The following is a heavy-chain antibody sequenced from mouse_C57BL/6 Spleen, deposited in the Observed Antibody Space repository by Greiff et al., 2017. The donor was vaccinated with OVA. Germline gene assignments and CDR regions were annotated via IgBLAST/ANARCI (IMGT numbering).Heavy chain of an antibody. Sequence: EVQLQQSGPELVKPGASVKMSCKASGYTFTDYNMHWVKQSHGKSLEWIGYINPNNGGTSYNQKFKGKATLTVNKSSSTAYMELRSLTSEDSAVYYCARRIFQTFSWFAYWGQGTLVTVSA. CDR3: ARRIFQTFSWFAY. J-gene: IGHJ3*01. V-gene: IGHV1-22*01. CDR1: GYTFTDYN. CDR2: INPNNGGT.